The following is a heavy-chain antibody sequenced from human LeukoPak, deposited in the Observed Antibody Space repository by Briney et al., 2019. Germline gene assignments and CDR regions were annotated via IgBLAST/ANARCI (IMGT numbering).Heavy chain of an antibody. CDR1: GYTFISNA. CDR3: ARADLIDLYYLDY. V-gene: IGHV1-3*01. Sequence: ASVKVSCKASGYTFISNAIHWVRQAPGQRLEWMGWINVGNGNTEYSQKFQGRVTITRDTSASTAYMELSSLRSEDAAVYYCARADLIDLYYLDYWGQGTLVTVSS. CDR2: INVGNGNT. J-gene: IGHJ4*02. D-gene: IGHD3-22*01.